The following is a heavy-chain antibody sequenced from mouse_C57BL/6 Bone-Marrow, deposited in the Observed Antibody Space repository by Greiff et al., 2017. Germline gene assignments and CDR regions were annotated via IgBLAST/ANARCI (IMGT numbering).Heavy chain of an antibody. V-gene: IGHV6-6*01. J-gene: IGHJ3*01. D-gene: IGHD2-4*01. CDR1: GFTFSDAW. Sequence: EVKLEESGGGLVQPGGSMKLSCAASGFTFSDAWMDWVRQSPEKGLEWVAEIRNKANNPATYYAVSVKGRFTISRDDSKSSVYLQMNSLRAEDTGIYYCTHYDCLAWFAYWGQGTLVTVSA. CDR2: IRNKANNPAT. CDR3: THYDCLAWFAY.